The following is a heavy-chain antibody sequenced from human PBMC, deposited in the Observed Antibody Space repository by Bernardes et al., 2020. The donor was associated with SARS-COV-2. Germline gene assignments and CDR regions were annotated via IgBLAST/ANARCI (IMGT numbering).Heavy chain of an antibody. CDR2: INYSGRT. J-gene: IGHJ1*01. CDR1: GGSFSAYY. CDR3: ATGRFGEAPFHY. V-gene: IGHV4-34*01. D-gene: IGHD3-10*01. Sequence: ETLFITCGFNGGSFSAYYWSWIRQSPGTGLQWIGEINYSGRTKYNPSLKSRVTISVDTSTKQFSVNLKSLTAADTAVYYCATGRFGEAPFHYWGQGTLVTVSS.